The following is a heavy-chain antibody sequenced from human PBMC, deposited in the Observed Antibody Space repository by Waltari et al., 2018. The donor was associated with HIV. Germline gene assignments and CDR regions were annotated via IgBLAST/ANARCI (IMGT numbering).Heavy chain of an antibody. CDR2: INPNSGGR. D-gene: IGHD3-10*01. Sequence: QVQLVQSGAEVKKPGASVKVSCTASGYTFTGSYMHWVRQAPGQGLEWMGWINPNSGGRNYAQKFQGRVTMTKDTSISTAYMELSRLRSDDTAVYYCARTMVRGKSGLGWFDPWGQGTLVTVSS. J-gene: IGHJ5*02. V-gene: IGHV1-2*02. CDR3: ARTMVRGKSGLGWFDP. CDR1: GYTFTGSY.